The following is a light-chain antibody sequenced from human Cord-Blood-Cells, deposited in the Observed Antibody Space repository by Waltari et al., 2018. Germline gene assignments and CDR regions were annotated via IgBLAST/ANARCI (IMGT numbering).Light chain of an antibody. Sequence: DIVMTQSTDSLAVSLGERATINCKSSQSVLYSSNNKNYLACYQQKPGQPPKLLIYWASTRGSGVPDRFSGSGSRTDFTLTISSLQAEDVAVYYCQQYYSTPQTFGQGTKVEIK. J-gene: IGKJ1*01. CDR2: WAS. CDR1: QSVLYSSNNKNY. V-gene: IGKV4-1*01. CDR3: QQYYSTPQT.